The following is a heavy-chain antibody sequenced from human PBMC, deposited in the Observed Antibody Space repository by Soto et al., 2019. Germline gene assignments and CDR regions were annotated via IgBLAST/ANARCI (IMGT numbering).Heavy chain of an antibody. V-gene: IGHV4-31*03. D-gene: IGHD2-15*01. Sequence: SETMSLTCTVSGGSVSGGGYYWSWIRQHPGKGLEWIGYIYYSGSTYYNPSLKSRVTISVDTSKNQFSLKLSSVTAADTAVYYCARGDEVVAATRFDYWGQGTLVTVSS. J-gene: IGHJ4*02. CDR1: GGSVSGGGYY. CDR2: IYYSGST. CDR3: ARGDEVVAATRFDY.